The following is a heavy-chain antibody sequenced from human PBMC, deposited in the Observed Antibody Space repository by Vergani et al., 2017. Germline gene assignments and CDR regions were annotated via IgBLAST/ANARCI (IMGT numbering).Heavy chain of an antibody. CDR2: IRFDGSNK. J-gene: IGHJ6*02. D-gene: IGHD3-10*01. V-gene: IGHV3-30*02. CDR1: GFTFTDYG. CDR3: AKDRPTNMFRGAYGMDV. Sequence: QAQLVESGGGVVQPGSSLRLSCAASGFTFTDYGMHWVRQAPGKGLEWVAFIRFDGSNKYYGDSVNGRFIISRDNSKNTVDLRMNSLRTDDTAIYYCAKDRPTNMFRGAYGMDVWGQGTTVTVSS.